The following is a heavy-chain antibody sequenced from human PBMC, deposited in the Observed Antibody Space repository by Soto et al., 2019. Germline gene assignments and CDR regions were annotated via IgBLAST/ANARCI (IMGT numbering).Heavy chain of an antibody. CDR1: GGTFSSYA. J-gene: IGHJ3*02. Sequence: QVQLVQSGAEVTKPGSSVKFSCKASGGTFSSYAISWVRQAPGQGLEWMGGIIHICGTANYAQKFQGRVTITADESTSTAYLELSSMRSEDTAVYYCASIAAPSTTYAFDIWGQGTMVTVSS. D-gene: IGHD6-13*01. CDR3: ASIAAPSTTYAFDI. V-gene: IGHV1-69*01. CDR2: IIHICGTA.